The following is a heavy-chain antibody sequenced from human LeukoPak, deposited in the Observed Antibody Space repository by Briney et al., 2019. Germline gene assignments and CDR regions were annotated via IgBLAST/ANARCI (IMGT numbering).Heavy chain of an antibody. V-gene: IGHV1-69*04. CDR1: GGTFSSYA. J-gene: IGHJ4*02. Sequence: ASVKVSCKASGGTFSSYAISWARQALGQGLEWMGRIIPIVAIANYAQKFQGRVTITADKSTSTAYMELSSLRSEDTAVYYCATAATGDYFDYWGQGTLVTVSS. CDR3: ATAATGDYFDY. CDR2: IIPIVAIA. D-gene: IGHD2-15*01.